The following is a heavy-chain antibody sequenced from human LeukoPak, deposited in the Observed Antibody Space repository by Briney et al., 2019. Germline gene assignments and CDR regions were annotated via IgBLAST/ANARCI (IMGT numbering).Heavy chain of an antibody. Sequence: GGSLLLSCAVSGLPFSSHNWNWVRQGRGKGSGWWSSISVTGSSTFYTGPVRGGFTFSRDNAKNSLYLQMSSLRVEDTAVYYCARRGSALEVGANGFDVWGPGPMVAVSS. CDR2: ISVTGSST. V-gene: IGHV3-21*01. CDR1: GLPFSSHN. J-gene: IGHJ3*01. CDR3: ARRGSALEVGANGFDV. D-gene: IGHD4/OR15-4a*01.